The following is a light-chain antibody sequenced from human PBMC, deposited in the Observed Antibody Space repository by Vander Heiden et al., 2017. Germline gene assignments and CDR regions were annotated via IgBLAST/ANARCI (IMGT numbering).Light chain of an antibody. J-gene: IGKJ2*01. V-gene: IGKV3-20*01. CDR2: GSS. CDR1: QSVRNNY. CDR3: QQYGSSLSYT. Sequence: VLTRSQASLSLSPGETATLTSRSSQSVRNNYFAWYQQKPGQAPRLLIYGSSRRATGSPDRFSGSGSGTDFTLTISGLEPEDFAVYFCQQYGSSLSYTFGQGTKLEIK.